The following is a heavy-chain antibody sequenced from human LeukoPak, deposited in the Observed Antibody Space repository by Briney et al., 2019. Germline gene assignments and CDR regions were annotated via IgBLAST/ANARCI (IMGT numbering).Heavy chain of an antibody. Sequence: GGSLRLSFAASGFTFSNYDMHWVRQAPGKGLEWVAVISYDGSNKYYADSVKGRFTISRDNSKNTVYLQMNSLRAEDTAVYYCARVVYYDNSGYAYWGQRTLVTVSS. CDR3: ARVVYYDNSGYAY. V-gene: IGHV3-30*03. J-gene: IGHJ4*02. CDR1: GFTFSNYD. D-gene: IGHD3-22*01. CDR2: ISYDGSNK.